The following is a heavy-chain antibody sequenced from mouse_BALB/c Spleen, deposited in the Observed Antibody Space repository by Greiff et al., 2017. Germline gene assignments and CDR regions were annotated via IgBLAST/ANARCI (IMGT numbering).Heavy chain of an antibody. J-gene: IGHJ2*01. CDR3: ARKGLRLPFDY. CDR2: INPSTGYT. CDR1: GYTFTSYW. V-gene: IGHV1-7*01. D-gene: IGHD1-2*01. Sequence: VQRVESGAELAKPGASVKMSCKASGYTFTSYWMHWVKQRPGQGLEWIGYINPSTGYTEYNQKFKDKATLTADKSSSTAYMQLSSLTSEDSAVYYCARKGLRLPFDYWGQGTTLTVSS.